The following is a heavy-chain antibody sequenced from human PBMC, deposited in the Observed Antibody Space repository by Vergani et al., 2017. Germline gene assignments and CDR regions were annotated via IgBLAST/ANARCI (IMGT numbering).Heavy chain of an antibody. D-gene: IGHD3-10*01. CDR1: GFTFGDYA. Sequence: EVQLVESGGGLVQPGRSLRLSCTASGFTFGDYAMSWVRQAPGKGLEWVGFIRSKAYGRTTEYAASVKGRFTISRDDSKSIAYLQMNSLKTEDTAVYYCTRDLRITMVRGVIITAGLYFYWGQGTLVTVSS. CDR2: IRSKAYGRTT. CDR3: TRDLRITMVRGVIITAGLYFY. V-gene: IGHV3-49*04. J-gene: IGHJ4*02.